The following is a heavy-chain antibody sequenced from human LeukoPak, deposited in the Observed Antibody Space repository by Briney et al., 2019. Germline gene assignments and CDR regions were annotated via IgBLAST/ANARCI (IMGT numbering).Heavy chain of an antibody. D-gene: IGHD5-18*01. CDR2: ISYDGSNK. Sequence: PGGSLRLSCAASGFTFSGYSMNWVRQAPGKGLEWVAVISYDGSNKYYADSVKGRFTISRDNSKNTLYLQMNSLRAEDTAVYYCARDGSWIQLWPPADYMDVWGKGTTVTVSS. J-gene: IGHJ6*03. CDR1: GFTFSGYS. V-gene: IGHV3-30-3*01. CDR3: ARDGSWIQLWPPADYMDV.